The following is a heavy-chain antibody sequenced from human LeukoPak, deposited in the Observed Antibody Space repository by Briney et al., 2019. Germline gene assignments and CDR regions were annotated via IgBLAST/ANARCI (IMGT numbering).Heavy chain of an antibody. CDR2: IYYSGST. V-gene: IGHV4-61*08. D-gene: IGHD3-10*01. CDR1: GGSVSSGGYN. Sequence: PSETLPLTCTVSGGSVSSGGYNWSGFRRPPGKGRRGFGYIYYSGSTNYNPSLKSRVTISVDTSKNQFSLKLSSVTAADTAVYYCAREMVRGVTEVYGFDPWGQGTLVTVSS. CDR3: AREMVRGVTEVYGFDP. J-gene: IGHJ5*02.